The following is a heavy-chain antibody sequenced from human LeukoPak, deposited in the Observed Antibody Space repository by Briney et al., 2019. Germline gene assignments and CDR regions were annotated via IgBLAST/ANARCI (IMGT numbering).Heavy chain of an antibody. Sequence: PGGSLRLSCAAPGFTFSSYAMSWVRQAPGKGLEWVSVISGSGGSTYYADSVKGRFTISRDNSKNTLYLQMNSLRAEDTAVYYCARGANLGGIEYWGQGTLVTVSS. CDR3: ARGANLGGIEY. CDR1: GFTFSSYA. CDR2: ISGSGGST. V-gene: IGHV3-23*01. J-gene: IGHJ4*02. D-gene: IGHD1-26*01.